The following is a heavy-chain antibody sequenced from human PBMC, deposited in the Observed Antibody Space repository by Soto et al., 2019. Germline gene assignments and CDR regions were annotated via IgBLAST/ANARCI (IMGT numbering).Heavy chain of an antibody. V-gene: IGHV6-1*01. CDR2: TYYRSKWYN. J-gene: IGHJ5*02. Sequence: SQTLSLTXAISGDSVSSNSAAWNWIRQSPSRGLEWLGRTYYRSKWYNDYAVSVKSRITINPDTSKNQFSLQLNSVTPEDTAVYYCARDPVYSSGWFNWFDPWGQGTLVTVSS. D-gene: IGHD6-19*01. CDR3: ARDPVYSSGWFNWFDP. CDR1: GDSVSSNSAA.